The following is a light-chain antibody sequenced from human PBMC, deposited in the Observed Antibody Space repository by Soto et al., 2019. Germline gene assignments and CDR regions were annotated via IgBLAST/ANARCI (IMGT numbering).Light chain of an antibody. J-gene: IGLJ3*02. CDR3: AVWDASLRTWV. CDR1: SSNIGSDY. Sequence: QSVLTQPPSASGTPGQRVTISCSGSSSNIGSDYVYWFQQLPGTAPKLLIYKNYQRPSGVPDRFSGSKSGTSASLAISGLRSEDEADYWCAVWDASLRTWVFGGGTKLTVL. V-gene: IGLV1-47*01. CDR2: KNY.